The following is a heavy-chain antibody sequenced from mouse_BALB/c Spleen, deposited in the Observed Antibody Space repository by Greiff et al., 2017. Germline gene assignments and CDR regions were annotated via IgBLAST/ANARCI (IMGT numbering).Heavy chain of an antibody. CDR3: ARDYDHDFGYYAMDY. CDR1: GDSITSGY. J-gene: IGHJ4*01. V-gene: IGHV3-8*02. CDR2: ISYSGST. Sequence: EVQLVESGPSLVKPSQTLSLTCSVTGDSITSGYWNWIRKFPGNKLEYMGYISYSGSTYYNPSLKSRISITRDTSKNQYYLQLNSVTTEDTATYYGARDYDHDFGYYAMDYWGQGTSVTVSS. D-gene: IGHD2-4*01.